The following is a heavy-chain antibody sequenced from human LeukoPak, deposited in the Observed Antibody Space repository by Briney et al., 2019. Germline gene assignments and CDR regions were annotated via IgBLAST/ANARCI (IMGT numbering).Heavy chain of an antibody. CDR2: IYTSGST. D-gene: IGHD4-11*01. J-gene: IGHJ6*03. CDR3: ARGVHSSNYGGPYYYYYYMDV. V-gene: IGHV4-61*02. Sequence: PSETLSLTCTVSGGSISSGSYYWSWIRQPAGKGLEWIGRIYTSGSTNYNPSLKSRVTISVDTSKNQFSLKLSSVTAADTAVYYCARGVHSSNYGGPYYYYYYMDVWGKGTTVTVSS. CDR1: GGSISSGSYY.